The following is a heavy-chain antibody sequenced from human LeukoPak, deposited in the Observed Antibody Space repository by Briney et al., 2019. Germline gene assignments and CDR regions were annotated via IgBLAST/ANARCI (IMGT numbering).Heavy chain of an antibody. CDR1: GFTFSSYS. D-gene: IGHD6-19*01. J-gene: IGHJ4*02. Sequence: PGGSLRLSCAASGFTFSSYSMNWVRQAPGKGLEWGSSISSSSSYIHYAEHVKGRFTPSRDNANNSLYLQMNSRRAEDTAVYYCASTSGAVAHDYWGQGTLVTVSS. V-gene: IGHV3-21*01. CDR3: ASTSGAVAHDY. CDR2: ISSSSSYI.